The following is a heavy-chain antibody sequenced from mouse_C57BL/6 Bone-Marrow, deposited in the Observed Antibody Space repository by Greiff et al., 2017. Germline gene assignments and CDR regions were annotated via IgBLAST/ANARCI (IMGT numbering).Heavy chain of an antibody. CDR1: GYSFTGYY. V-gene: IGHV1-31*01. CDR3: ARNYYLYYFDY. Sequence: VQLQQSGPELVKPGASVKISCPASGYSFTGYYMHWVQQSHGNILDWIGYIYPYNGVSSYNRKFKGKSTLTVDKSSSTAYMELRSLTSEDSAVYYCARNYYLYYFDYWGQGTTLTVSS. CDR2: IYPYNGVS. D-gene: IGHD1-1*01. J-gene: IGHJ2*01.